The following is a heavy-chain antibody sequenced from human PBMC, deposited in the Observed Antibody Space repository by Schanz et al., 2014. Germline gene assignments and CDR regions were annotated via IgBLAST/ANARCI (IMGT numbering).Heavy chain of an antibody. Sequence: QVQLQESGPGLVKPSDTLSLTCAVSGYSINTSDWWGWIRQPPGKGLEWIGYIYYSGSTYYNPSLKSRVPMSVDTSKNQFSRKLRSVTAVDTAVYYCASKGLTTDAFDIWGQGTMVTVS. V-gene: IGHV4-28*07. CDR1: GYSINTSDW. J-gene: IGHJ3*02. CDR2: IYYSGST. D-gene: IGHD2-8*01. CDR3: ASKGLTTDAFDI.